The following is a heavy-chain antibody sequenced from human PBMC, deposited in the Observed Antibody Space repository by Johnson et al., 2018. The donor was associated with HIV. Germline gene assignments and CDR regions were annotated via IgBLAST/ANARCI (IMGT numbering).Heavy chain of an antibody. V-gene: IGHV3-53*01. CDR3: ATCSDQVLLGGDAFDI. Sequence: VQLVESGGGLIQPGGSLRFSCAGSGFTVSRSYMSWVRQAPGKGLEWVSVIYSGGSTYYADPVKGRCTISRDNSKNTLHLQMNSLGGEDTAVYYCATCSDQVLLGGDAFDIWGQGTMVTVSS. CDR1: GFTVSRSY. D-gene: IGHD3-16*01. CDR2: IYSGGST. J-gene: IGHJ3*02.